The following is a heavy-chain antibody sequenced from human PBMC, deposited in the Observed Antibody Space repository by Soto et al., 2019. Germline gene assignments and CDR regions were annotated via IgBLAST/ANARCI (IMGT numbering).Heavy chain of an antibody. CDR1: GGSISSGGYY. CDR3: ARGHPAHRIMITFGGVLGGMDV. V-gene: IGHV4-31*03. J-gene: IGHJ6*02. CDR2: IYYSGST. D-gene: IGHD3-16*01. Sequence: QVQLQESGPGLVKPSQTLSLTCTVSGGSISSGGYYWSWIRQHPGKGLEWIGYIYYSGSTYYNPSLKSRXTISVDTSTNXXSXKXXSVTAADTAVYYCARGHPAHRIMITFGGVLGGMDVWGQGTTVTVSS.